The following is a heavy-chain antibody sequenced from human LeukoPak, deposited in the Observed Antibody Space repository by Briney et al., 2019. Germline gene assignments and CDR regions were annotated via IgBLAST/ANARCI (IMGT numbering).Heavy chain of an antibody. CDR1: GGSISSSSYY. CDR3: ARANWNDLDDY. V-gene: IGHV4-39*07. Sequence: PSETLSLTCTVSGGSISSSSYYWGWIRQPPGKGLEWIGSIYYSGSTYYNPSLKSRVTISVDTSKNQFSLKLSSVTAADTAVYYCARANWNDLDDYWGQGTLVTVSS. D-gene: IGHD1-1*01. CDR2: IYYSGST. J-gene: IGHJ4*02.